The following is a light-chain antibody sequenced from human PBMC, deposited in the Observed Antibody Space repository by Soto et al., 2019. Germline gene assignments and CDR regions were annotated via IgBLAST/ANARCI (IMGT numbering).Light chain of an antibody. CDR2: DVS. V-gene: IGLV2-14*03. CDR3: SSFARSTTRVV. Sequence: QSALTQPASVSGSPGQSITISCPGTSSDVGGYNYVSWYQQHPGKAPKLIIYDVSNRPSGVSNRFSGSKSGNTASLTISGLQAEDEADYYCSSFARSTTRVVFGAGTKVTVL. CDR1: SSDVGGYNY. J-gene: IGLJ1*01.